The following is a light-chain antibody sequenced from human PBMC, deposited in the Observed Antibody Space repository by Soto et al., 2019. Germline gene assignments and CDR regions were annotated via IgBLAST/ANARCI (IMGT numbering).Light chain of an antibody. J-gene: IGLJ1*01. CDR1: RYNIGAGYD. CDR3: QSYDSSLRGYV. Sequence: QSVLTQPPSVSGAPGQRVTISCTGSRYNIGAGYDVHWYRQLPGTAPKLLLYGNTTRPSGVPDRFSGSKSGTSASLAITGLQAEDEADYYCQSYDSSLRGYVFGTGTKVTVL. V-gene: IGLV1-40*01. CDR2: GNT.